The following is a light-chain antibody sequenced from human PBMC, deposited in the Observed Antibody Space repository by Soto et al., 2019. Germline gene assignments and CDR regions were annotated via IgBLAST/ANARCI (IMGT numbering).Light chain of an antibody. V-gene: IGKV3-11*01. J-gene: IGKJ5*01. CDR1: QSIGST. Sequence: EIVLTQSPATLSVSPGERATLSCRASQSIGSTLAWYQQKPGQAPRLLIYEASNRATGIPARFSGSGSGTDFTLTISSLEPEDFAVYYCQQRSNWPITFGQGTRLEIK. CDR3: QQRSNWPIT. CDR2: EAS.